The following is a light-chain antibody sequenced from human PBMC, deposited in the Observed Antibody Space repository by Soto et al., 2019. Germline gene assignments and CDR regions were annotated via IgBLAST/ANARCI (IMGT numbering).Light chain of an antibody. CDR3: HSYDSSLSGSV. J-gene: IGLJ3*02. CDR2: RNN. V-gene: IGLV1-40*01. CDR1: SSNIGAGYD. Sequence: QSVLTQPPSASGSPGQRVTLSCTGSSSNIGAGYDVHWYQQLPGTAPKLLIYRNNNRPSGVPDRFSGSKSGTSASLAITGLQAEDEADYYCHSYDSSLSGSVFGGGTKLTVL.